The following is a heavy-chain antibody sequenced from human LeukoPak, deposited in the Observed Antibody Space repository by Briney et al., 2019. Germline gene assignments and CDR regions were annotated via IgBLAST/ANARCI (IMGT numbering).Heavy chain of an antibody. J-gene: IGHJ6*03. CDR1: GYTFTSYY. Sequence: ASVKVSCKASGYTFTSYYMHWLRQAPGQGLEWMGIINPSGGSTSYAQKFQGRVTMTRDTSTSTVYMELSSLRSEDTAVYYCAILRDHRYYYMDVWGKGTTVTVSS. V-gene: IGHV1-46*01. CDR2: INPSGGST. CDR3: AILRDHRYYYMDV.